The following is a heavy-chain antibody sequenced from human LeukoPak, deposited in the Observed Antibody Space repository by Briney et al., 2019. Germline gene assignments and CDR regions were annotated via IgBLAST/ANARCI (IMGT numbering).Heavy chain of an antibody. Sequence: GGSLRLSCAASGFTFSSYWMSWVRQAPGKGLEWVANIKQDGSEKYDVDSVKGRFTISRDNAKNSLYLQMNSLRAEDTALYYCARVVSGAANDYWGQGTLVTVSS. J-gene: IGHJ4*02. CDR3: ARVVSGAANDY. CDR2: IKQDGSEK. V-gene: IGHV3-7*03. D-gene: IGHD7-27*01. CDR1: GFTFSSYW.